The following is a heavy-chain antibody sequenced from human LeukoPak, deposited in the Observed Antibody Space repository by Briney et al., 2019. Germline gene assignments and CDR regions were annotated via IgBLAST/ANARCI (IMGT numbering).Heavy chain of an antibody. CDR1: GYTFTSYY. Sequence: ASVKVSCKASGYTFTSYYMHWVRQAPGQGLECMGIINPSGGSTSYAQKFQGRVTMTRDTSISTAYMELSRLRSDDTAVYYCARTLGYCSSTSCLSIDYWGQGTLVTVSS. CDR2: INPSGGST. D-gene: IGHD2-2*01. CDR3: ARTLGYCSSTSCLSIDY. J-gene: IGHJ4*02. V-gene: IGHV1-46*01.